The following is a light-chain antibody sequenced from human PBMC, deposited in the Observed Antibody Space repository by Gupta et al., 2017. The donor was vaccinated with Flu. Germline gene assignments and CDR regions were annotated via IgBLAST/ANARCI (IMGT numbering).Light chain of an antibody. CDR1: SSNIGAGYD. J-gene: IGLJ3*02. CDR3: QSYDTSLSGWV. V-gene: IGLV1-40*01. CDR2: GTS. Sequence: QSVLTQAPSVSGAPGQRVNISCPGSSSNIGAGYDVHWYQQLPGRAPKVLIYGTSNRPSGVPDRFFGSNSGISASLAITGLQAEDEADYYCQSYDTSLSGWVFGGGTKVTAL.